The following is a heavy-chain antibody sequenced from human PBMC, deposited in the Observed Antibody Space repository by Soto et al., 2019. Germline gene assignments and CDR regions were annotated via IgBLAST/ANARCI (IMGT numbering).Heavy chain of an antibody. Sequence: QVQLVQSGAEVKKPGASVKVSCKASCYTFTSYGISWVRQAPGQGLEWMGWISAYNGNTNYAQKRKGRVTMTTGTSTCTAYEELRRLRSDDTAVYSCARENYARGYDFSSGYYPFDYWGQGTLVTVSS. V-gene: IGHV1-18*01. CDR2: ISAYNGNT. J-gene: IGHJ4*02. D-gene: IGHD3-3*01. CDR3: ARENYARGYDFSSGYYPFDY. CDR1: CYTFTSYG.